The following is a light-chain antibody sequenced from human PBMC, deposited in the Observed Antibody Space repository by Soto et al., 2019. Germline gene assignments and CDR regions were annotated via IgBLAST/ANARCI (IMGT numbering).Light chain of an antibody. V-gene: IGKV1-5*03. CDR1: QSISTW. CDR3: QQYNTYPLT. Sequence: DSQMTQSASTLSASVGDRVTITCRASQSISTWLAWYQQKPGKAPKLLIYKASSLEGGVPSRFGGSGSGTLFNITISSLHPDDFATYYCQQYNTYPLTFGGGTKVDIK. J-gene: IGKJ4*01. CDR2: KAS.